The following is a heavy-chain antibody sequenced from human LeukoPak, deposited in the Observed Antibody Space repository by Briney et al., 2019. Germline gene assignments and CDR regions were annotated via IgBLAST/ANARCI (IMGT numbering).Heavy chain of an antibody. CDR2: IKQDGSEK. Sequence: GGSLRLSCTASGFTFSGYDMSWVRQAPGKGLEWVANIKQDGSEKYYVDSVKGRFTISRDNAKNSLYLQMNSLRAEDTAVYYCARDKGWYYYWGQGTLVTVSS. V-gene: IGHV3-7*01. CDR1: GFTFSGYD. J-gene: IGHJ4*02. CDR3: ARDKGWYYY. D-gene: IGHD6-19*01.